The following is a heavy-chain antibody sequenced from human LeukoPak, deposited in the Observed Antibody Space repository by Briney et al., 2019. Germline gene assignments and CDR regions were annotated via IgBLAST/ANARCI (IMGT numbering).Heavy chain of an antibody. CDR2: ISYDGSNK. D-gene: IGHD3-3*01. Sequence: GRSLRLSCAASGFTFSSYAMHWVRQAPGKGLEWVAVISYDGSNKYYADSVKGRFTISRDNSKNTLYPQMNSLRAEDTAVYYCARDPFASSFWSGYPYYYMDVWGKGTTVTVSS. CDR1: GFTFSSYA. V-gene: IGHV3-30*04. CDR3: ARDPFASSFWSGYPYYYMDV. J-gene: IGHJ6*03.